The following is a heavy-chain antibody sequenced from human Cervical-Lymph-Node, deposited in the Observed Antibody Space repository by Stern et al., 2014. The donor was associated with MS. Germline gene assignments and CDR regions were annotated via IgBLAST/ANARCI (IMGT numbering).Heavy chain of an antibody. J-gene: IGHJ4*02. D-gene: IGHD5-24*01. CDR3: VRTWRENTFDS. CDR2: VSNAESAI. V-gene: IGHV3-48*02. Sequence: VQLVESGGHLGQPGGSLRLSCAASGFNLRDYSMSWVRQAPGKGLEWVSCVSNAESAIYYADSVKGRFTNSRDMDSNSLYLQMNSLRDEDTAVYYCVRTWRENTFDSWGRGILVTVSS. CDR1: GFNLRDYS.